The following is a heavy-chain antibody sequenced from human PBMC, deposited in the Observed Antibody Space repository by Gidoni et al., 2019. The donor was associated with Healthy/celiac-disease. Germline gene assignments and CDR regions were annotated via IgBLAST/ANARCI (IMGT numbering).Heavy chain of an antibody. CDR1: GGSISRGGYY. V-gene: IGHV4-31*03. CDR3: ARDRANDLAGLDY. D-gene: IGHD1-26*01. CDR2: SYDSGST. J-gene: IGHJ4*02. Sequence: QVQLQESGPGLVKPSQTLSLTSTVSGGSISRGGYYWSWIRQHPGKGLEWIGYSYDSGSTYYNPSLKSRVTISVDTSKNQFSLKLSSVTAADTAVYYCARDRANDLAGLDYWGQGTLVTVSS.